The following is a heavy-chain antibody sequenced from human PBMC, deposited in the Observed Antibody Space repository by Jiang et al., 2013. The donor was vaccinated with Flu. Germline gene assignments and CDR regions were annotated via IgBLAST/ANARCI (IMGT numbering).Heavy chain of an antibody. J-gene: IGHJ4*02. CDR1: GYSFTSYW. CDR3: ARHRGSHTWERYFDY. V-gene: IGHV5-10-1*03. CDR2: IDPSDSYT. D-gene: IGHD3-16*01. Sequence: VQLVESGAEVKKPGESLRISCKGSGYSFTSYWISWVRQMPGKGLEWMGRIDPSDSYTNYSPSFQGHVTISADKSISTAYLQWSSLKASDTAMYYCARHRGSHTWERYFDYWGQGTLVTVSS.